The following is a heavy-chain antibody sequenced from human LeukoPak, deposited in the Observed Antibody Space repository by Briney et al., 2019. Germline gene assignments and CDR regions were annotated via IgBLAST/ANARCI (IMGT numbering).Heavy chain of an antibody. CDR1: GGSISSYS. CDR2: IYYSGST. J-gene: IGHJ4*02. V-gene: IGHV4-59*01. Sequence: SETLSLTCTVSGGSISSYSWSWIRQPPGKGLEWIGYIYYSGSTNYNPSLKSRVTISVDTSKNQFSLKLSSVTAADTAVYYCARTDTYYYDSSGYPQRGYYFDYWGQGTLVTVSS. D-gene: IGHD3-22*01. CDR3: ARTDTYYYDSSGYPQRGYYFDY.